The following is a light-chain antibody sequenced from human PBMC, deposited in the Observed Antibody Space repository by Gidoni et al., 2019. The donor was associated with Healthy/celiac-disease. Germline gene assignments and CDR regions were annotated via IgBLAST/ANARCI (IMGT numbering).Light chain of an antibody. CDR1: ALPQQY. Sequence: YELTQPPSVSVSPGQPARITCSGDALPQQYAYWYQQKPGQAPVLVIYNDSERPSAIPERFSGSSSGTTVTLTISGVQAEDVADYSCQSTDSSGTYVFGTGTKVTVL. V-gene: IGLV3-25*03. CDR3: QSTDSSGTYV. J-gene: IGLJ1*01. CDR2: NDS.